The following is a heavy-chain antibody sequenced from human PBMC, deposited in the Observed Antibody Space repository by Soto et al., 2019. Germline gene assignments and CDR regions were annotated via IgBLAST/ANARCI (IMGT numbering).Heavy chain of an antibody. CDR1: GGSVSSGSYY. J-gene: IGHJ6*02. Sequence: ASETLSLTCTVSGGSVSSGSYYWSWIRQPPGKGLEWIGYIYYSGSTNYNPSLKSRVTISVDTSKNQFSLKLSSVTAADTAVYYCAREGYRHYYYYGMDVWGQGTTVTVSS. V-gene: IGHV4-61*01. CDR3: AREGYRHYYYYGMDV. D-gene: IGHD4-4*01. CDR2: IYYSGST.